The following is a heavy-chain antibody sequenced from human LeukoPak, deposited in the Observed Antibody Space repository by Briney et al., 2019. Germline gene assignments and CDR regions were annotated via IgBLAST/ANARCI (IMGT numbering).Heavy chain of an antibody. J-gene: IGHJ4*02. CDR3: ARDPPIERSGWEKVDY. CDR2: ISAYNGNT. CDR1: GYTFTSYG. D-gene: IGHD6-19*01. Sequence: ASVKVSCKASGYTFTSYGISWVRQAPGQGLGWMGWISAYNGNTNYAQKLQGRVTMTTDTFTSTAYMELRSLRSDDTAVYYCARDPPIERSGWEKVDYWGQGTLVTVSS. V-gene: IGHV1-18*01.